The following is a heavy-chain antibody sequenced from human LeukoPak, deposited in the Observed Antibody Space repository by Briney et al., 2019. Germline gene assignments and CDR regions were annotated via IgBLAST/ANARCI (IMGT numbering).Heavy chain of an antibody. D-gene: IGHD1-26*01. CDR2: ISGSGGST. V-gene: IGHV3-23*01. CDR1: GFTFSSYA. J-gene: IGHJ4*02. Sequence: GGPLRLSCAASGFTFSSYAMSWVRQAPGKGLEWVSAISGSGGSTYYADSVKGRFTISRDNSKNTLYLQMNSLRAEDTAVYYCAKDTYSGSSYFDYWGQGTLVTVSS. CDR3: AKDTYSGSSYFDY.